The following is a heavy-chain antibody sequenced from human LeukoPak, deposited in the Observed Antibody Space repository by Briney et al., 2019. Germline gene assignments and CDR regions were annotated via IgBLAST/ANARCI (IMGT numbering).Heavy chain of an antibody. CDR3: ARDRQGWYNWNYMVGYFDY. J-gene: IGHJ4*02. CDR1: GGSISSGSYY. Sequence: SQTLSLTCTVSGGSISSGSYYWSWIRQPAGKGLEWIGRIYTSGSTNYNPSLKSRVTISVDTSKNQFSLKLSSVIAADTAVYYCARDRQGWYNWNYMVGYFDYWGQGTLVTVSS. D-gene: IGHD1-7*01. V-gene: IGHV4-61*02. CDR2: IYTSGST.